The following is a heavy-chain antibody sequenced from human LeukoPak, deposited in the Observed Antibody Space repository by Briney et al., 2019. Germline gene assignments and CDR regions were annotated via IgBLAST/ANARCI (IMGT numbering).Heavy chain of an antibody. CDR2: IYYNGIT. CDR1: GGSISSYY. D-gene: IGHD3-16*02. V-gene: IGHV4-59*08. CDR3: TRHDAVPVIGHGMGV. J-gene: IGHJ6*02. Sequence: LETLSLTCTVSGGSISSYYWSWIRQPPGKGLEWVGYIYYNGITNYNPSLESRVTISVDTSKNQFSLKLGSVTAADTAVYYCTRHDAVPVIGHGMGVWGQGTTVTVSS.